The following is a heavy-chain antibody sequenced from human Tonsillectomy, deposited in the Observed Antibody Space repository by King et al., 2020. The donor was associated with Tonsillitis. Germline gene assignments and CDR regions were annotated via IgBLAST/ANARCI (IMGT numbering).Heavy chain of an antibody. V-gene: IGHV3-33*08. CDR2: IWYDGSNK. CDR3: ARGSRSGSYFDY. D-gene: IGHD1-26*01. Sequence: VQLVESGGGVVQPGRSLRLSCAASGFTFSRYGMHWVRQAPGKGLEGVAVIWYDGSNKYYADSVKGRFTISRDNSKNTLYLQMNSLRAEDTAVYYCARGSRSGSYFDYWGQGTLVTVSS. J-gene: IGHJ4*02. CDR1: GFTFSRYG.